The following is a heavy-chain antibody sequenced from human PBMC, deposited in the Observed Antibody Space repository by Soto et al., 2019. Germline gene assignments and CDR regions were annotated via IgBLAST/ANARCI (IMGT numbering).Heavy chain of an antibody. Sequence: EVQLVESGGGLVQPGGSLRLSCAASGFTVSSNYMTWVRQAPGKGLEWVSVIYTGGGTYYADSVKVRFNISRDNSKNTVYLQMNSLRAEDTAVYYSARWGNEQNDYWGQGTLVTVSS. CDR2: IYTGGGT. CDR1: GFTVSSNY. J-gene: IGHJ4*02. V-gene: IGHV3-66*01. D-gene: IGHD1-1*01. CDR3: ARWGNEQNDY.